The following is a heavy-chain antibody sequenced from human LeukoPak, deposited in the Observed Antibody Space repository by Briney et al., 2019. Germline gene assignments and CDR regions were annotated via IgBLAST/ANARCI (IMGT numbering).Heavy chain of an antibody. Sequence: PGGSLRLSCAASGFIVSSNYMSWVRQAPGKGLEWLSIIYSGGATYYADSVKGRFTISRDNSKNTLYLQMNSLRTEDTAVYYCLGELHWSQGTLVTVSS. CDR3: LGELH. CDR2: IYSGGAT. V-gene: IGHV3-66*02. D-gene: IGHD3-16*01. J-gene: IGHJ4*02. CDR1: GFIVSSNY.